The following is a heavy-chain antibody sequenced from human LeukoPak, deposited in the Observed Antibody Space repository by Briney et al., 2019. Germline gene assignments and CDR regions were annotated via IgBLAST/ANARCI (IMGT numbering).Heavy chain of an antibody. Sequence: GGSLILSCAVSGFSYSSYAMSWVRQAPGKGLEGVSTISGSGDTYYVDSVKGRFTISRDNSKNTLYLQMNSLRAEDTAVYYCAKEGGYNYGYLDSWGQGTLVTVSS. D-gene: IGHD5-18*01. V-gene: IGHV3-23*01. J-gene: IGHJ4*02. CDR1: GFSYSSYA. CDR3: AKEGGYNYGYLDS. CDR2: ISGSGDT.